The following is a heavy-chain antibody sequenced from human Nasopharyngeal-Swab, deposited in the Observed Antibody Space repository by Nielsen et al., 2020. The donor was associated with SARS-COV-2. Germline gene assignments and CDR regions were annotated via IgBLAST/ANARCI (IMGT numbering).Heavy chain of an antibody. J-gene: IGHJ6*03. V-gene: IGHV4-39*01. Sequence: SETLSLTCTVSGGSISSSSYYWGWIRQPPGKGLEWIGSIYYSGSTYYNPSLKGRVTISVDTSKNQFSLKLSSVTAADTAVYYCATYGYGSYYYYMDVWGKGTTVTVSS. D-gene: IGHD5-18*01. CDR2: IYYSGST. CDR3: ATYGYGSYYYYMDV. CDR1: GGSISSSSYY.